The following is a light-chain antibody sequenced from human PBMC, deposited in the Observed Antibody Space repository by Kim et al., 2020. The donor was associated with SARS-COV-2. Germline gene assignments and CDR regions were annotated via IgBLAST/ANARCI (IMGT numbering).Light chain of an antibody. J-gene: IGKJ4*01. V-gene: IGKV3-20*01. CDR1: QSVSSNY. CDR2: GAS. CDR3: QQYDTSPET. Sequence: SPGERATLSCRASQSVSSNYLAWYQQEPGQAPRLLIYGASSRATGIPDRFSGSGSGTDFTLSINRLEPEDFAVYYCQQYDTSPETFGGGTKVDIK.